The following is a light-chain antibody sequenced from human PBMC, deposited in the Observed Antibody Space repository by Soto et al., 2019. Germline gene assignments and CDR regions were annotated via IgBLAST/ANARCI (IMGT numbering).Light chain of an antibody. CDR1: NSFASH. Sequence: ELVMTQSPTTLSVSPGVSATLSCRARNSFASHVAWYQQKPGQAPRLLIYGASSRAAGIPDRFRGSGSGTDFTLTISRLEPEDFAVYYCQQYGSSPFITFGQGTRLEIK. CDR2: GAS. V-gene: IGKV3-20*01. J-gene: IGKJ5*01. CDR3: QQYGSSPFIT.